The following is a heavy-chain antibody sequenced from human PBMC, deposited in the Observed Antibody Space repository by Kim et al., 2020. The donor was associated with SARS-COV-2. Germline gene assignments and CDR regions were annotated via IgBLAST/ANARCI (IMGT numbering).Heavy chain of an antibody. Sequence: GGSLRLSCAASGFTFSTYWMHWLRQAPGKGLEWVSRMNMDGSTINYADSVKGRVTISRDNAKNTLFLQMNSLRAEDTAVYYCARAGSYRFDYWGQGTLLTVSS. CDR1: GFTFSTYW. V-gene: IGHV3-74*01. CDR3: ARAGSYRFDY. J-gene: IGHJ4*02. D-gene: IGHD3-10*01. CDR2: MNMDGSTI.